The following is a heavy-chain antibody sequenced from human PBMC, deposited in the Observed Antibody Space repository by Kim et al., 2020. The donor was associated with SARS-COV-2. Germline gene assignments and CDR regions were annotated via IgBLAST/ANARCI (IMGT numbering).Heavy chain of an antibody. V-gene: IGHV4-39*01. Sequence: SETLSLTCSVSGGSISTSNYYWGWIRQSPVKGLEWIGSIYYRGSTYYNPSLKSRVTISADTSKSQFSLKLTSVTAADTAVYYCARSSTTVTSRFDFWGQGILVTVSS. J-gene: IGHJ4*02. CDR3: ARSSTTVTSRFDF. CDR2: IYYRGST. CDR1: GGSISTSNYY. D-gene: IGHD4-17*01.